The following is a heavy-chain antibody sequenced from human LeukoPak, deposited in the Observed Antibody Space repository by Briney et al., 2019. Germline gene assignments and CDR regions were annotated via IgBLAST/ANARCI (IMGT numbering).Heavy chain of an antibody. CDR1: GGSISSGSYY. Sequence: SETLSLTCTVSGGSISSGSYYWGWIRQPPGKGLEWIGSFYYSGSTSYNPSLKSRVTMSLDTSKNQFSLKLRSVTAADTAVYFCARSFLDYMDVWGKGTTVTVSS. D-gene: IGHD2/OR15-2a*01. V-gene: IGHV4-39*07. J-gene: IGHJ6*03. CDR2: FYYSGST. CDR3: ARSFLDYMDV.